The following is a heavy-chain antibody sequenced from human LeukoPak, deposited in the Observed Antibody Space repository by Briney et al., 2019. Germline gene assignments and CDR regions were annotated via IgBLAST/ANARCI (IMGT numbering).Heavy chain of an antibody. V-gene: IGHV4-39*07. CDR1: GGSFNSGDNY. CDR2: IYYSGST. Sequence: SETLSLTCYVSGGSFNSGDNYWGWIRQSPGKGLEWVGSIYYSGSTYYNSSLKSRVTISVDTSKNQFSLKLSSVTAADTAVYYCARSARTYYYDSSGFFDAFDIWGQGTMVTVSS. CDR3: ARSARTYYYDSSGFFDAFDI. D-gene: IGHD3-22*01. J-gene: IGHJ3*02.